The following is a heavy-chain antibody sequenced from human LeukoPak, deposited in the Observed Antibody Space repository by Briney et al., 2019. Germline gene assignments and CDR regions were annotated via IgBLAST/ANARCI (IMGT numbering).Heavy chain of an antibody. CDR3: ARTDYGDYSYYFDY. CDR2: ISAYNGNT. J-gene: IGHJ4*02. Sequence: ASVKVYCKASGYIFTNYGISWVRQAPGQGLEWMGWISAYNGNTNYAQKLQGRVTMTTDTSTSTAYMELRSLRSDDTAVYYCARTDYGDYSYYFDYWGQGTLVTVSS. CDR1: GYIFTNYG. V-gene: IGHV1-18*01. D-gene: IGHD4-17*01.